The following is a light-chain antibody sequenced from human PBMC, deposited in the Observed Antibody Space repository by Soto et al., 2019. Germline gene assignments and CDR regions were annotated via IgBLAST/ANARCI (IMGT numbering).Light chain of an antibody. CDR1: QSVSSSY. J-gene: IGKJ3*01. Sequence: EIVLTQSPGTLSSSPGERATLSCRASQSVSSSYLAWFQQKPGQAPRLLIYGASSRATGIPDRFSGSGSGTDFTLTISRLEPEDFAVYYCQHYGSSPFTFGPGTKVDIK. CDR2: GAS. V-gene: IGKV3-20*01. CDR3: QHYGSSPFT.